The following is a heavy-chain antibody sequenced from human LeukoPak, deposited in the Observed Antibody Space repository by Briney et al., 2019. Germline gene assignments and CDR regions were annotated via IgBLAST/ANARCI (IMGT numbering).Heavy chain of an antibody. CDR3: ARLAAAARPFDY. Sequence: GGSLSLSCAASGFTFSDYYMSWIRQAPGKGLEWVSYISSSSSYTNYADSVKGRFTISRDNAKNSLYLQMNSLRAEDTAVYYCARLAAAARPFDYWGQGTLVTVSS. D-gene: IGHD6-13*01. CDR2: ISSSSSYT. V-gene: IGHV3-11*03. CDR1: GFTFSDYY. J-gene: IGHJ4*02.